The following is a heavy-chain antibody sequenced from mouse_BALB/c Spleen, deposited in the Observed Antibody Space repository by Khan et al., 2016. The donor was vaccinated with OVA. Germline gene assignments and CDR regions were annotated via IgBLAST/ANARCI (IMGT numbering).Heavy chain of an antibody. CDR2: INTYPGEP. CDR3: ARGASYWYFDV. J-gene: IGHJ1*01. Sequence: QIQLVQSGPELKKPGETVKISCKASGYTFTNYGMNWVKQAPGKGLKWMGWINTYPGEPTYTDDFKGRFAFSLETSASTAYLQINNRKNEDMATYFCARGASYWYFDVWGAGTTVTVSS. CDR1: GYTFTNYG. V-gene: IGHV9-1*02.